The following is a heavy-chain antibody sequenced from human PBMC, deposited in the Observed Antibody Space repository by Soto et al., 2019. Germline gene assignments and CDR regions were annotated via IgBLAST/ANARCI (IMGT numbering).Heavy chain of an antibody. Sequence: ASVKVSCKASGYTFTGSYMHWVRQAPGQGLEWMGWINPNSGGTNYAQKFQGWVTMTRDTSISTAYMELSRLRSDDTAVYYCARGFHYDILTGYYRSAPAFDIWGQGTMVTVSS. V-gene: IGHV1-2*04. D-gene: IGHD3-9*01. CDR2: INPNSGGT. J-gene: IGHJ3*02. CDR1: GYTFTGSY. CDR3: ARGFHYDILTGYYRSAPAFDI.